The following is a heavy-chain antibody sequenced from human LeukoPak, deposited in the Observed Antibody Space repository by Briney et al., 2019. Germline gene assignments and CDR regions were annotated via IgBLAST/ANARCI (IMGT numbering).Heavy chain of an antibody. D-gene: IGHD6-13*01. CDR3: ARGGRAAAGPPNDY. V-gene: IGHV3-33*01. CDR2: IWYDGSNK. Sequence: GGSLRLSCAASGFTFSSYGMHWVRQAPGKGLEWVAVIWYDGSNKYYAGSVKGRFTISRDNSKNTLYLQMNSLRAEDTAVYYCARGGRAAAGPPNDYWGQGTLVTVSS. CDR1: GFTFSSYG. J-gene: IGHJ4*02.